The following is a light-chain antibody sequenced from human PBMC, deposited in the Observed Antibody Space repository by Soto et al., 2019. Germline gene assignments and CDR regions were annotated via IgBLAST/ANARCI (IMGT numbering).Light chain of an antibody. CDR2: WAS. CDR3: QQYYRAPRT. V-gene: IGKV4-1*01. J-gene: IGKJ2*01. CDR1: RSLFYSPHNKSY. Sequence: DNVMTQSPDSLAVSLGERATINCTSGRSLFYSPHNKSYLAWYQQKVGQPPQMLIYWASTRESGVPDRFRGSGSGTDFTLTFSSLQADDVAVYYCQQYYRAPRTFGQGTKVE.